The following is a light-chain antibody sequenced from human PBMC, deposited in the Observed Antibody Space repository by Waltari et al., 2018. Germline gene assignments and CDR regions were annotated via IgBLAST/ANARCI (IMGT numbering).Light chain of an antibody. CDR1: SSNIGTNY. V-gene: IGLV1-47*01. Sequence: QSVLTQPPSASGTPGQRVTISCSGSSSNIGTNYVYWFQQLPGTAPKVLIYGNDQRTAGVPDRFSGSKYGTTASLAISGLRSEDEAIYYCASWDDSHYVFGTGTKVTVL. CDR3: ASWDDSHYV. CDR2: GND. J-gene: IGLJ1*01.